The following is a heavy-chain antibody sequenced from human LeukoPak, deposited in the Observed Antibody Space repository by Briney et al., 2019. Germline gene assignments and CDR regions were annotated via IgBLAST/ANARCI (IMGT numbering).Heavy chain of an antibody. V-gene: IGHV4-39*07. D-gene: IGHD3-10*01. CDR2: IYYSGST. J-gene: IGHJ4*02. CDR1: GGSISSSSYY. Sequence: SETLSLTCTVSGGSISSSSYYWGWIRQPPGKGLEWIGSIYYSGSTYYNPSLKSRVTISVDTSKNQFSLKLSSVTAADTAVYYCARDRTMVRGVIRRNWGQGTLVTVSS. CDR3: ARDRTMVRGVIRRN.